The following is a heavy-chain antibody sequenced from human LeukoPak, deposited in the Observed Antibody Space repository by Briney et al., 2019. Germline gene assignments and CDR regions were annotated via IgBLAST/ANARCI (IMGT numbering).Heavy chain of an antibody. Sequence: GGSLRLSCAASGFTFSSFWMSWVRQAPGKGLEWVANIKRDGSEKYYVDSVKGRFTVSRDNAKNSLYLQMNSLRAEDTAVYYCARDPKMIYRIVGTTGYFDYWGQGTLVTVSS. V-gene: IGHV3-7*01. CDR3: ARDPKMIYRIVGTTGYFDY. CDR2: IKRDGSEK. J-gene: IGHJ4*02. D-gene: IGHD1-26*01. CDR1: GFTFSSFW.